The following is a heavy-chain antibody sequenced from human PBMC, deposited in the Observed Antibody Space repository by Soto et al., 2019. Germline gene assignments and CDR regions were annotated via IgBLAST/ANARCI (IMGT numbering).Heavy chain of an antibody. D-gene: IGHD6-13*01. J-gene: IGHJ6*02. CDR3: ARDEAGYYYYGMDV. CDR2: ISSSSSYI. CDR1: GFTFSSYS. V-gene: IGHV3-21*01. Sequence: EVQLVESGGGLVKPGGSLRLSCAASGFTFSSYSMNWVRQAPGKGLEWVSSISSSSSYIYYADSVKGRFTISRDNAKNSLYLQMNSLRAEDTAVYYCARDEAGYYYYGMDVWGQGTTVIVSS.